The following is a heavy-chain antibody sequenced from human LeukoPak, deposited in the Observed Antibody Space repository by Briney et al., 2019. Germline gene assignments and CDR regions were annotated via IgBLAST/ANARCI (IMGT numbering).Heavy chain of an antibody. CDR1: GLTFSNSW. CDR2: INNEGTTI. Sequence: GGSRRLSCEASGLTFSNSWMHWVRQAPGKGLVWVSRINNEGTTISYADSVKGRFTISRDNAKNTLYLQLNSLRAEDTAIYYCAKRDGETEFDYWGQGTLVTVSS. J-gene: IGHJ4*02. V-gene: IGHV3-74*01. CDR3: AKRDGETEFDY. D-gene: IGHD3-10*01.